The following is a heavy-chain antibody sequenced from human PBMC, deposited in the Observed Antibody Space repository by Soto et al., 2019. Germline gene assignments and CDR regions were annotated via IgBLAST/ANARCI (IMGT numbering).Heavy chain of an antibody. CDR3: ARGNYYYGSGSYSALGY. J-gene: IGHJ4*02. Sequence: QVQLVQSGAEVKKPGSSVKVSCKASGGTFSSYAFSWVRQAPGQGLEWMGGIIPIFGTANYAQKFQGRVTITADESTSTAYMELSSLRSEDTAVYYCARGNYYYGSGSYSALGYWGQGTLVTVSS. D-gene: IGHD3-10*01. V-gene: IGHV1-69*01. CDR1: GGTFSSYA. CDR2: IIPIFGTA.